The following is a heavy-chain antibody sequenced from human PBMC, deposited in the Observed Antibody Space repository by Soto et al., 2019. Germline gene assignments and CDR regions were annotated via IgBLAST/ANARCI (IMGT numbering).Heavy chain of an antibody. CDR1: GFTFSSYA. D-gene: IGHD3-3*01. J-gene: IGHJ5*02. CDR3: ASPSFWSGYSSNWFDP. Sequence: GGSLRLSCAASGFTFSSYAMSWVRQAPGKGLEWVSAISGSGGSTYYADSVKGRFTISRDNSKNTLYLQMNSLRAEDTAVYYCASPSFWSGYSSNWFDPWGQGTLVTVSS. CDR2: ISGSGGST. V-gene: IGHV3-23*01.